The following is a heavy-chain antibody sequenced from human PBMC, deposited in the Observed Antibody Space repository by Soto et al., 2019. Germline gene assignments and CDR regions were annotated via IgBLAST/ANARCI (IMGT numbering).Heavy chain of an antibody. D-gene: IGHD3-3*01. Sequence: WGSLRLSCTTSGFSFASFAISWVRQAPGKGLEWVATISGSDGKTYYADSVKGRFSISRDTSRNTLYLQMNSLRADDTAIYYCAKWSYLDYWGQGTRVTVSS. CDR2: ISGSDGKT. CDR3: AKWSYLDY. V-gene: IGHV3-23*01. J-gene: IGHJ4*02. CDR1: GFSFASFA.